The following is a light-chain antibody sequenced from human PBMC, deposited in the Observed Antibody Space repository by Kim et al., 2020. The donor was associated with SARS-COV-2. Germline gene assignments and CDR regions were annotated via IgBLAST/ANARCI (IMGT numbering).Light chain of an antibody. CDR3: QQYDRPPYT. CDR1: QSVASNH. Sequence: LSPADRATLSCRASQSVASNHLAWFQQKPGQAPRLLIYGTSSRAPAIPDRFSASGSGTDFTLTISRLEPEDFAIYYCQQYDRPPYTFGQGTKLEI. V-gene: IGKV3-20*01. J-gene: IGKJ2*01. CDR2: GTS.